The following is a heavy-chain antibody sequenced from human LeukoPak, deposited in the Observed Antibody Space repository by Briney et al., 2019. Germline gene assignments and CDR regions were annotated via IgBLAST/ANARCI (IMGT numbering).Heavy chain of an antibody. CDR3: AGSSAVRGVISYFDY. CDR2: ISYDGSNK. CDR1: GFNFDNFA. D-gene: IGHD3-10*01. Sequence: PGGSLRLSCVVSGFNFDNFAMHWVRQPLGKGLEWVAVISYDGSNKYYADSVKGRFTISRDNSKNTLYLQMNSLRAEDTAVYYCAGSSAVRGVISYFDYWGQGTLVTVSS. V-gene: IGHV3-30-3*01. J-gene: IGHJ4*02.